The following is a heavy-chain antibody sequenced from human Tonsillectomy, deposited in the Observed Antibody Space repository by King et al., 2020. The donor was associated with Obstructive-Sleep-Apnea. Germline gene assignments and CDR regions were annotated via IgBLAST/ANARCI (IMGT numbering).Heavy chain of an antibody. CDR3: ARDMVAINFYGSGRYYYYYGMDV. CDR2: INPNSGGT. Sequence: QLVQSGAEVKKPGASVKVSCKASGYTFTGHYMHWVRQAPGQGLEWMGRINPNSGGTNYAQKFQGRVTMTRDTSISTAYMELSRLRSADTVVYYCARDMVAINFYGSGRYYYYYGMDVWGQGTTVTVSS. J-gene: IGHJ6*02. D-gene: IGHD3-10*01. CDR1: GYTFTGHY. V-gene: IGHV1-2*05.